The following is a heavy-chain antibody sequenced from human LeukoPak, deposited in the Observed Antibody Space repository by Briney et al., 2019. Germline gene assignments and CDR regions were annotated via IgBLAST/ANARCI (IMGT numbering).Heavy chain of an antibody. CDR2: ISYDGSNK. J-gene: IGHJ4*02. CDR3: ARGGYSYGHFDY. D-gene: IGHD5-18*01. Sequence: GRSLRLSCAASGFTFSSYGMHWVRQAPGKGLEWVAVISYDGSNKYYADSVKGRFTISRDNSKNTLYLQMNSLRAEDTAVYYCARGGYSYGHFDYWGQGTLVTVSS. CDR1: GFTFSSYG. V-gene: IGHV3-30*03.